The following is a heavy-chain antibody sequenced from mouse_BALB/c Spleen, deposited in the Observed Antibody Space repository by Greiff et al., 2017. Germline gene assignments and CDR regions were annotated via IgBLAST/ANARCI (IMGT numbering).Heavy chain of an antibody. J-gene: IGHJ3*01. V-gene: IGHV5-12-1*01. CDR1: GFAFSSYD. CDR3: ARRYDGYLAWFAY. Sequence: EVKLMESGGGLVKPGGSLKLSCAASGFAFSSYDMSWVRQTPEKRLEWVAYISSGGGSTYYPDTVKGRFTISRDNAKNTLYLQMSSLKSEDTAMYYCARRYDGYLAWFAYWGQGTLVTVSA. CDR2: ISSGGGST. D-gene: IGHD2-3*01.